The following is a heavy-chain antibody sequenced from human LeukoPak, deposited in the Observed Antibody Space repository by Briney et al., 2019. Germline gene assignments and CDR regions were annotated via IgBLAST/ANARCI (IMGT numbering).Heavy chain of an antibody. CDR1: GFTFSSYG. CDR2: IWYDGSNK. CDR3: AKEPYPYDSSGYYDY. J-gene: IGHJ4*02. Sequence: GGSLRLSCAASGFTFSSYGMHWVRQAPGKGLEWVAVIWYDGSNKYYADSVKGRFTISRDNYKNTLYLQMNSLRAEDTAVYYCAKEPYPYDSSGYYDYWGQGTLVTVSS. D-gene: IGHD3-22*01. V-gene: IGHV3-33*06.